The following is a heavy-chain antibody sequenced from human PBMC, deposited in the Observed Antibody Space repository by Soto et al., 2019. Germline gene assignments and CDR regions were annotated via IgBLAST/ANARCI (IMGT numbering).Heavy chain of an antibody. V-gene: IGHV3-23*01. CDR1: GFTFSSYA. D-gene: IGHD6-6*01. J-gene: IGHJ4*02. Sequence: EVQLLESGGGLVQPGGSLRLFCAASGFTFSSYAMSWVRQAPGKGLEWVSAISGSGGSTYYADSVKGRFTISRDNSKNTLYLQMNSLRAEDTAVYYCAKGRAARTWEAVDYWGQGTLVTVSS. CDR2: ISGSGGST. CDR3: AKGRAARTWEAVDY.